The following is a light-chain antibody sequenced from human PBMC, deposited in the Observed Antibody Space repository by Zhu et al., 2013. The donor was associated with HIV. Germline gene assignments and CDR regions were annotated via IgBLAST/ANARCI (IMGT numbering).Light chain of an antibody. CDR3: QSYDKTLSGHVL. J-gene: IGLJ3*02. V-gene: IGLV1-40*01. CDR1: SSNIGANYE. CDR2: ANF. Sequence: QSALTQPPSVSGAPGQRVTISCTGGSSNIGANYEVHWYQQLPGTAPKLLIYANFNRASGVPDRFSVSKSGTSASLAITGLQAEDEAVYFCQSYDKTLSGHVLFGGGTKLTVL.